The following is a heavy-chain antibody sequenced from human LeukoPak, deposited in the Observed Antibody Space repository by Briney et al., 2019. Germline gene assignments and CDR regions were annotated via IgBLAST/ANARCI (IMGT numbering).Heavy chain of an antibody. D-gene: IGHD3-10*01. J-gene: IGHJ4*02. CDR2: ISGSGGST. V-gene: IGHV3-23*01. Sequence: GGSLRLSCAASGFTFSSYAMSWVRQAPGKGLEWVSAISGSGGSTYYADSVKGRFTISRDNSKNTLYLQMNSLRVEDTAVYYCVRSSGTMVRGVGGDWGQGSLVTVSS. CDR1: GFTFSSYA. CDR3: VRSSGTMVRGVGGD.